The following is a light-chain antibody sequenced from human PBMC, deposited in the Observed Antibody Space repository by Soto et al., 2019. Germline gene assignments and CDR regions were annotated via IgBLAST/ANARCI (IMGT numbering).Light chain of an antibody. CDR1: QSVSSN. J-gene: IGKJ1*01. V-gene: IGKV3-15*01. Sequence: EIVMTQSPATLSVSPGERATLSCRASQSVSSNLAWYQHTPGQAPRLLIYGASTRATGIPARFSGSESGTEFTLTISSLQFEDFAVYFCQQYNFRWTFGQGTKVEMK. CDR2: GAS. CDR3: QQYNFRWT.